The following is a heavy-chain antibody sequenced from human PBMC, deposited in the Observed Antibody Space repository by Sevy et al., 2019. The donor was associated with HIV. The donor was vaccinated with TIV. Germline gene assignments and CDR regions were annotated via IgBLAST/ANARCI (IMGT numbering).Heavy chain of an antibody. Sequence: GGSLRLSCAASGFTVSSTYMSWVRQAPGKGLEWVSVLYSGGSTYYADSVKGRFTISRDNSKNTLYLQMNGLRAEDTAVYFCARSPGFLFDFWGQGPLVTVSS. CDR1: GFTVSSTY. CDR2: LYSGGST. D-gene: IGHD3-10*01. V-gene: IGHV3-53*01. J-gene: IGHJ4*02. CDR3: ARSPGFLFDF.